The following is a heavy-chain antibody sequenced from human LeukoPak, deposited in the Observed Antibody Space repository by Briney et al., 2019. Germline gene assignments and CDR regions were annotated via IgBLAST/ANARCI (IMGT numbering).Heavy chain of an antibody. D-gene: IGHD3-16*01. CDR1: GGTFSSYA. Sequence: SVKVSCKASGGTFSSYAISWVRQAPGQGLEWMGRIIPILGIANYAQKFQGRVTITADKSTSTAYMELRSLRSDDTAVYYCARSRRGDYWGQGTLVTVSS. J-gene: IGHJ4*02. CDR2: IIPILGIA. CDR3: ARSRRGDY. V-gene: IGHV1-69*04.